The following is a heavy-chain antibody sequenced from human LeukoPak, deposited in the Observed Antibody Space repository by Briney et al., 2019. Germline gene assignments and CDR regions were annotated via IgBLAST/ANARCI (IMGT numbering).Heavy chain of an antibody. CDR3: ARVKVPAPGAFDI. J-gene: IGHJ3*02. V-gene: IGHV1-69*13. CDR1: GGTFSSYA. Sequence: SVKVSCKASGGTFSSYAISWVRQAPGQGLEWMGGIIPIFGTANYAQKFQGRVTITADESTSTAYMELSSLRSEDTAVYYCARVKVPAPGAFDIWGQGTMVTVSS. CDR2: IIPIFGTA. D-gene: IGHD2-2*01.